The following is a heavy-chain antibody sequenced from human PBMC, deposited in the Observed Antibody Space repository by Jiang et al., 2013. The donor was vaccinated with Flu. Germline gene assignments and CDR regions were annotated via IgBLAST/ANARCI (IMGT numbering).Heavy chain of an antibody. V-gene: IGHV5-51*01. Sequence: VQLVESGAEVKKPGESLKISCKGSGYSFTSYWIGWVRQMPGKGLEWMGIIYPGDSDTRYSPSFQGQVTISADKSISTAYLQWSSLKASDTAMYYCARRWSSSWYPTDEPNFDYWGQGTLVTVSS. CDR3: ARRWSSSWYPTDEPNFDY. J-gene: IGHJ4*02. D-gene: IGHD6-13*01. CDR1: GYSFTSYW. CDR2: IYPGDSDT.